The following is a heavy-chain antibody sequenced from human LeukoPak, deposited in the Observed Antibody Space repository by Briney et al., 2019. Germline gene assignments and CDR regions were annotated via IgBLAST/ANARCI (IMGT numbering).Heavy chain of an antibody. D-gene: IGHD6-19*01. CDR3: AKAPGYSSVSYSRY. J-gene: IGHJ4*02. Sequence: GGSLRLSCAASGFTFSSYAMSWVRQAPGKGLEWVSAISGSGGSTYYADSVKGRFTISRDNSKNTLYLQMNILRAEDTAVYYCAKAPGYSSVSYSRYWGQGTLVAVSS. CDR1: GFTFSSYA. CDR2: ISGSGGST. V-gene: IGHV3-23*01.